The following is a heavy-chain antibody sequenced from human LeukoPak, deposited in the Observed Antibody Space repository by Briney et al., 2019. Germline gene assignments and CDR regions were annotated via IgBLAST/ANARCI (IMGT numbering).Heavy chain of an antibody. CDR3: ARVYSGSYFDY. V-gene: IGHV4-38-2*02. Sequence: PSETLSLTCTVSGYSISSGYYWGWIRQPPGKGLEWIGSIYHSGSTYYNPSLKSRVTISVDTSRNQFSLKLSSVTAADTAVYYCARVYSGSYFDYWGQGTLVTVSS. J-gene: IGHJ4*02. D-gene: IGHD1-26*01. CDR1: GYSISSGYY. CDR2: IYHSGST.